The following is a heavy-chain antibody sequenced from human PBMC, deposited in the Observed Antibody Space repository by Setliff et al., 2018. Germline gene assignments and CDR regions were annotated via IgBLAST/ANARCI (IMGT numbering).Heavy chain of an antibody. D-gene: IGHD2-15*01. J-gene: IGHJ3*01. CDR3: TVGSLH. CDR1: GFMFNSYG. V-gene: IGHV3-15*07. Sequence: GGSLRLSCTASGFMFNSYGMHWVRQAPGKGLEWVAYLRFDGKTDYAAPVKGRFTISRDDSKNTLYLQMNSLKTEDTAVYYCTVGSLHWGQGTMVTVSS. CDR2: LRFDGKT.